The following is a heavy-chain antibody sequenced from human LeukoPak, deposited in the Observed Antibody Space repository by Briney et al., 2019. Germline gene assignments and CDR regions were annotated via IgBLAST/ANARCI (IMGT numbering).Heavy chain of an antibody. J-gene: IGHJ4*02. CDR3: ARDLFLAAAEREGDDY. CDR1: GYTXTGYY. Sequence: ASVKVSCKASGYTXTGYYMHWVRQAPGQGLEWMEWINPNSGGTNYAQKFQGRVTLTRDTSISTAYMELSRLISDYTAVYYCARDLFLAAAEREGDDYWGQGTLVTVSS. V-gene: IGHV1-2*02. D-gene: IGHD6-13*01. CDR2: INPNSGGT.